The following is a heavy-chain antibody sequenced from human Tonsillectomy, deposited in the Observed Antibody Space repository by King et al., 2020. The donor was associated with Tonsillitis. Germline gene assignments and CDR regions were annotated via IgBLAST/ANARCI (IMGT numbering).Heavy chain of an antibody. CDR2: IYTSGST. CDR3: ARDYYDSSGYFSYYFDY. J-gene: IGHJ4*02. CDR1: GDSISGYY. D-gene: IGHD3-22*01. Sequence: VQLQESGPGLVKPSETLSLTCTVSGDSISGYYWSWIRQPAGKGLEWIGRIYTSGSTNYNPSFKSRVAMSVDTSKNKFSLTLSSVTAADTAVYYCARDYYDSSGYFSYYFDYWGQGALVTVSS. V-gene: IGHV4-4*07.